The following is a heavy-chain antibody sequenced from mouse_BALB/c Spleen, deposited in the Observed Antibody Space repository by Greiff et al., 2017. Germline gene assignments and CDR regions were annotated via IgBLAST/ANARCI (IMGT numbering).Heavy chain of an antibody. J-gene: IGHJ4*01. V-gene: IGHV5-6-4*01. D-gene: IGHD3-2*01. Sequence: EVKLMESGGGLVKPGGSLKLSCAASGFTFSSYTMSWVRQTPEKRLEWVATISSGGSYTYYPDSVKGRFTISRDNAKNTLYLQMSSLKSEDTAMYYCTRDLTARATWGYWGQGTSVTVSS. CDR3: TRDLTARATWGY. CDR1: GFTFSSYT. CDR2: ISSGGSYT.